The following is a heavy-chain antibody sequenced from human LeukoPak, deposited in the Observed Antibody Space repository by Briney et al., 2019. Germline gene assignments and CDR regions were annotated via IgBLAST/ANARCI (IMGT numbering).Heavy chain of an antibody. CDR2: IYTSGST. J-gene: IGHJ6*03. CDR1: GGSISSYY. V-gene: IGHV4-4*07. Sequence: PSETLSFNCTVSGGSISSYYWSWIRQPAGKGLEWIGRIYTSGSTNYNPSLKSRVTMSVDTSKNQFSLKLSSMTAADTAVYYCARDFVVVPAAVYYMDVWGKGTTVTVSS. CDR3: ARDFVVVPAAVYYMDV. D-gene: IGHD2-2*01.